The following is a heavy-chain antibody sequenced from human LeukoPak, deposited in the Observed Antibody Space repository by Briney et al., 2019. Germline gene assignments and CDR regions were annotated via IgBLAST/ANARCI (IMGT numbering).Heavy chain of an antibody. V-gene: IGHV3-49*04. CDR1: GFTFGDHA. CDR2: IRSKAYRGTT. D-gene: IGHD5-18*01. J-gene: IGHJ6*02. CDR3: ARGPIQLWIHNAMDV. Sequence: PPGRSLRLSCTGSGFTFGDHAMSWVRQAPGKGLEWVGFIRSKAYRGTTEYAASVKGRFTISRDDSASIAYLQMSSLRTEDTAVYYCARGPIQLWIHNAMDVWGQGTTVTVSS.